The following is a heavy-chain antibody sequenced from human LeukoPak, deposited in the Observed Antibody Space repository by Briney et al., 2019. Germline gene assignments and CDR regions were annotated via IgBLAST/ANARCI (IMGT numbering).Heavy chain of an antibody. J-gene: IGHJ3*02. Sequence: GGSLRLSCAASGFTFSTYAMSWVRQAPGKGLEWVSAISGSGGSTYYADSVKGRFTISRDNSKNTLYLQMNSLRAEDTAVYYCAKYRITMIVVGGAFDIWGQGTMVTVSS. CDR3: AKYRITMIVVGGAFDI. D-gene: IGHD3-22*01. CDR2: ISGSGGST. CDR1: GFTFSTYA. V-gene: IGHV3-23*01.